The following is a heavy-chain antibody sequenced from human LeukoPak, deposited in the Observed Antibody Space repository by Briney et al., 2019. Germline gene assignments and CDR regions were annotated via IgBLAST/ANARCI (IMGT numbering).Heavy chain of an antibody. D-gene: IGHD4-17*01. CDR1: GGSISSYY. J-gene: IGHJ5*02. V-gene: IGHV4-59*12. CDR3: ARDPYGDGNWFDP. CDR2: IYYSGST. Sequence: SETLSLTCTVSGGSISSYYWSWIRQPPGKGLEWIGYIYYSGSTNYNPSLKSRVTISVDTSKNQFSLKLSSVTAADTAVYYCARDPYGDGNWFDPWGQGTLVTVSS.